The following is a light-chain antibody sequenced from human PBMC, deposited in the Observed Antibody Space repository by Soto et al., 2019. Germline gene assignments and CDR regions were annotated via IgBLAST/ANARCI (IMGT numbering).Light chain of an antibody. V-gene: IGLV2-14*03. CDR1: SSDVGGYDY. CDR3: SAYTRSSTYV. CDR2: DVR. Sequence: QSALTQPASVSGSPGQSIAISCTGTSSDVGGYDYFSWYQQHPGKAHKLMIYDVRNRPSGVSYRFSGSKSDNTASMTRSGLQAEDEADYACSAYTRSSTYVFGTGTKLTVL. J-gene: IGLJ1*01.